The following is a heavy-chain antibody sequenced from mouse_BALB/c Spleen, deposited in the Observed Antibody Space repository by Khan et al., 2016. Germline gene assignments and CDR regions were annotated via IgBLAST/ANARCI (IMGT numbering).Heavy chain of an antibody. CDR1: GYTFTSYW. J-gene: IGHJ1*01. CDR3: ARSGSYPWYFEG. D-gene: IGHD1-1*02. Sequence: QVQLQQSGAELARPGASVKLSCKASGYTFTSYWMQWVKQRPGQGLEWIGAIYPGDGDTRYTQKFKGKATLTADKSSSTAYMQLSSLASEDSAVSYCARSGSYPWYFEGGGAGTTVTVSS. CDR2: IYPGDGDT. V-gene: IGHV1-87*01.